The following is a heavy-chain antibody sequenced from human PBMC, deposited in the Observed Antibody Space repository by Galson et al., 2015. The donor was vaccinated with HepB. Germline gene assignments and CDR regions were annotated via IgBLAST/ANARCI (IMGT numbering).Heavy chain of an antibody. CDR3: TRIALSGSYWYFDY. CDR1: GFTFSSYT. Sequence: SLRLSCAASGFTFSSYTMNWVRQAPGKGLEWISYISTTSDNKISADSVKGRFIISRDNAKNLLYRQMNSLRAEDTAVYYCTRIALSGSYWYFDYWGQGSLVTVSS. J-gene: IGHJ4*02. CDR2: ISTTSDNK. V-gene: IGHV3-48*01. D-gene: IGHD1-26*01.